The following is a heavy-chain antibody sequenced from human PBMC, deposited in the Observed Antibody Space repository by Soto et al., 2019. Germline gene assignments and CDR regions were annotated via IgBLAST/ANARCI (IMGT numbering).Heavy chain of an antibody. CDR2: VYYTGST. J-gene: IGHJ6*03. Sequence: SGTLSLTCPVSGGSISNFFWSWVRQPPGEGLEWVGYVYYTGSTSYNPSLKRRVTFSADSSRGQFSLRLNSVTAADTAVYYCARTVLGPDLLADSFVDYCYYMDVWGQGTTVTVSS. CDR1: GGSISNFF. CDR3: ARTVLGPDLLADSFVDYCYYMDV. D-gene: IGHD3-9*01. V-gene: IGHV4-59*08.